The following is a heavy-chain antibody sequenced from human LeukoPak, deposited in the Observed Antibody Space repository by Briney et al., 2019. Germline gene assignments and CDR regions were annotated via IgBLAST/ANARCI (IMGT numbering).Heavy chain of an antibody. J-gene: IGHJ4*02. CDR3: ATSATDWDPYYFDY. Sequence: PSETLSLTCAVYGGSFSGYYWSWIRQPPGKGLEWIGEIKHSGSTNYNPSLKSRVTISVDTSKSEFSLKLSSVTAADTAVYYCATSATDWDPYYFDYWGQGTLVTVSS. V-gene: IGHV4-34*01. CDR1: GGSFSGYY. D-gene: IGHD3/OR15-3a*01. CDR2: IKHSGST.